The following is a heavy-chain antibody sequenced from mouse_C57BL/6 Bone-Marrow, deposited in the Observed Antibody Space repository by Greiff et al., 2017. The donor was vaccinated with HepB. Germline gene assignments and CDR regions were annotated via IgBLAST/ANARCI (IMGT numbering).Heavy chain of an antibody. CDR3: ARNLYSNYAYWYFDV. V-gene: IGHV1-55*01. D-gene: IGHD2-5*01. J-gene: IGHJ1*03. CDR2: IYPGSGST. CDR1: GYTFTSYW. Sequence: VQLQQPGAELVKPGASVKMSCKASGYTFTSYWITWVKQRPGQGLVWIGDIYPGSGSTNYNEKFKSKATLTVDTSSSTAYMQLSSLTSEDSAVYYCARNLYSNYAYWYFDVWGTGTTVTVSS.